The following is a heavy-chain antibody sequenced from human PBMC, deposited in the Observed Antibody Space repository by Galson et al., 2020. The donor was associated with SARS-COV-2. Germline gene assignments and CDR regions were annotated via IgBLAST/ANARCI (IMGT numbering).Heavy chain of an antibody. V-gene: IGHV3-21*01. J-gene: IGHJ2*01. D-gene: IGHD6-13*01. CDR1: GLTFSEYT. CDR3: ARALGTAVVYYWYFDL. Sequence: GGSLRLSCAASGLTFSEYTMNWVRQAPGKGPEWLSSMSSSGSQIYYAAPVRGRFTISRDNAGNSLYLQMNSLRPEDTAVYYCARALGTAVVYYWYFDLWGPGTLVTVSS. CDR2: MSSSGSQI.